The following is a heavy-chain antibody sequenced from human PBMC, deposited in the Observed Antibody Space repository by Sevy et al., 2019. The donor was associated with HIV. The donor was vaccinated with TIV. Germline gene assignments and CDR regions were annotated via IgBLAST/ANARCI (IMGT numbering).Heavy chain of an antibody. D-gene: IGHD3-10*01. CDR1: GFTFSNYG. J-gene: IGHJ6*02. Sequence: GGSLRLSCVASGFTFSNYGIHWVRQAPGKGLEWVAVIWYDGNNKYYADSVTGRFTISRDNSKNTVYLQMNSLRAEDTAVYYGATAGRGYYGSGTYYYSDMDVWGQGTTVTVSS. V-gene: IGHV3-33*01. CDR3: ATAGRGYYGSGTYYYSDMDV. CDR2: IWYDGNNK.